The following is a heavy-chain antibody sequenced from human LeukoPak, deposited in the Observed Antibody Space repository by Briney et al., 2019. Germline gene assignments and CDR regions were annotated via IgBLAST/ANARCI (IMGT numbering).Heavy chain of an antibody. Sequence: PGGSLRLSCAASGFTFSSYGMHWVRQAPGKGLEWVAVISYDGSNKYYADSVKGRFTISRDNSKNTLYLQMNSLRAEDTAVYYCAKVGPRYYPSGYFDYWGQGPLVTVSS. V-gene: IGHV3-30*18. CDR2: ISYDGSNK. CDR3: AKVGPRYYPSGYFDY. J-gene: IGHJ4*02. D-gene: IGHD2-21*01. CDR1: GFTFSSYG.